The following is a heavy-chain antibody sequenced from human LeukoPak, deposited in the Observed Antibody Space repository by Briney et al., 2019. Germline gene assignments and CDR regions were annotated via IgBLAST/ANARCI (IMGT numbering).Heavy chain of an antibody. CDR3: AKDQGGIAAAGIDP. CDR1: GFTFSSYA. Sequence: GGSLRLSCAASGFTFSSYAMSWVRQAPGKGLEWVSAISGSGGSTYYSDSVKGRFTISRDNSKNTLYLQMNSLRAEDTAVYYCAKDQGGIAAAGIDPWGQGTLVTVSS. CDR2: ISGSGGST. V-gene: IGHV3-23*01. J-gene: IGHJ5*02. D-gene: IGHD6-13*01.